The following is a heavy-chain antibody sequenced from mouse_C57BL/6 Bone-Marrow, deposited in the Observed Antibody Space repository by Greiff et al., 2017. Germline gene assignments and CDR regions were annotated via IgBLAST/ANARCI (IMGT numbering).Heavy chain of an antibody. CDR1: GFSLTSYG. CDR3: ARNGDYSWFAY. V-gene: IGHV2-2*01. J-gene: IGHJ3*01. D-gene: IGHD2-13*01. Sequence: VQLQASGPGLVQPSQSLSITCTVSGFSLTSYGVHWVRQSPGKGLEWLGVIWSGGSTDYNAAFISSLSISKDNSKSQVFFKRNSLQADDTAIYYCARNGDYSWFAYWGQGTLVTVSA. CDR2: IWSGGST.